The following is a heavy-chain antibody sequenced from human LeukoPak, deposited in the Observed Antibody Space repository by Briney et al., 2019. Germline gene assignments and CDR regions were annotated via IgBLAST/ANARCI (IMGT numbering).Heavy chain of an antibody. CDR1: GGSISSSSYY. J-gene: IGHJ6*02. CDR3: ARPLFFDGMDV. D-gene: IGHD2-21*01. CDR2: IYYSGST. V-gene: IGHV4-39*01. Sequence: NPSETLSLTCTVSGGSISSSSYYWGWIRQPPGKGLEWIGSIYYSGSTYYNPSLKSRVTISVDTSKNQFSLKLSSVTAADTAVYYCARPLFFDGMDVWGQGTTVTVSS.